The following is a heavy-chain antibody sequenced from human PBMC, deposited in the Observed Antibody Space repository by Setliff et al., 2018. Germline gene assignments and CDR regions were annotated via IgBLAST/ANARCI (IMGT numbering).Heavy chain of an antibody. CDR1: GGSISNTYYY. CDR3: ARMTGFLYTDV. D-gene: IGHD3-3*01. Sequence: NPSETLSLTCTVSGGSISNTYYYWSWIRQPAGQGLEWIGQIYTSWSTNYDPSLKSRVTISVDTSKNQFSLKLSSVTAADTAVYYCARMTGFLYTDVWGKGTTVTVSS. J-gene: IGHJ6*03. V-gene: IGHV4-61*09. CDR2: IYTSWST.